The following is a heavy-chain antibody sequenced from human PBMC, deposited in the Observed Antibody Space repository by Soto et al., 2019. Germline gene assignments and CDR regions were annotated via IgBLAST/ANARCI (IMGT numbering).Heavy chain of an antibody. J-gene: IGHJ6*02. CDR3: ARESGVVVVAATLYYYYCTDA. CDR2: IIPIFATA. V-gene: IGHV1-69*13. Sequence: AVKLSCKASGSTYSRYAIHWGPQAPGQELEWMGGIIPIFATANYAQKFQGRVTITADESTSTAYMELSSLRSEDTAVYYCARESGVVVVAATLYYYYCTDALGQAPTVTV. D-gene: IGHD2-15*01. CDR1: GSTYSRYA.